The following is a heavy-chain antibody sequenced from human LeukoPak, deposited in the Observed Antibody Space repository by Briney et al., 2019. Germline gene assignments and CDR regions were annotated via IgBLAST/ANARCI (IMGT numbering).Heavy chain of an antibody. V-gene: IGHV3-33*01. Sequence: GGSLRLSCAASGFTFSSYGMHWVRQAPGKGLEWVAVIWYDGSNKYYADSVKGRFTISRDNSKNTLYLQMNSLRAEDTAVYHCARGNLRTNNWFDPWGQGTLVTVSS. CDR3: ARGNLRTNNWFDP. CDR2: IWYDGSNK. D-gene: IGHD4-17*01. CDR1: GFTFSSYG. J-gene: IGHJ5*01.